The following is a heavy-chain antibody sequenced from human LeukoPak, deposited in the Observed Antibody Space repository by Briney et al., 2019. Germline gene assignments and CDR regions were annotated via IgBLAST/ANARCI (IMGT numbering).Heavy chain of an antibody. Sequence: GESLQISCKGSGYSFTSYWIGWVRQMPGRGLEWMGIIYAGDSDTRYMPSFQGQVTISADKSINTAYLQWSSLKASDTAVYFCARERGYYCSTGSCYFDFWGQGTLVTVSS. CDR2: IYAGDSDT. D-gene: IGHD2-15*01. CDR1: GYSFTSYW. CDR3: ARERGYYCSTGSCYFDF. J-gene: IGHJ4*02. V-gene: IGHV5-51*01.